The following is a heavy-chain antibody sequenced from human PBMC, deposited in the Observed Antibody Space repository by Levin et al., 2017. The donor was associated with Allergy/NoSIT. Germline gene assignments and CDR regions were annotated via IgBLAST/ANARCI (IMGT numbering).Heavy chain of an antibody. CDR2: IWYDGSNK. Sequence: GGSLRLSCAASGFTFSSYGMHWVRQAPGKGLEWVAVIWYDGSNKYYADSVKGRFTISRDNSKNTLYLQMNSLRAEDTAVYYCAREGKSGSYGGFDYWGQGTLVTVSS. CDR3: AREGKSGSYGGFDY. J-gene: IGHJ4*02. CDR1: GFTFSSYG. D-gene: IGHD1-26*01. V-gene: IGHV3-33*01.